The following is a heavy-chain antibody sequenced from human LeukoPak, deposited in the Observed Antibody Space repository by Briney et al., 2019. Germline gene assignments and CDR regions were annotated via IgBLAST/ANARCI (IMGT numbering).Heavy chain of an antibody. J-gene: IGHJ4*02. V-gene: IGHV3-7*01. CDR2: IKEDAGEI. Sequence: PGGSLRLSCAASGFTFSRYWMSWVRQVPGKGLEWVANIKEDAGEIYYVDSVKGRFTISRDNAKNTLYLQMNSLRAEDTAVYYCARGTPGPSFAYWGQGTLVTVSS. CDR3: ARGTPGPSFAY. D-gene: IGHD2-15*01. CDR1: GFTFSRYW.